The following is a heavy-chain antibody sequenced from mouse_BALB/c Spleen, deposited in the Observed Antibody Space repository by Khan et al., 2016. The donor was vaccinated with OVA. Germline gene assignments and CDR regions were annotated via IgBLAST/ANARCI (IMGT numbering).Heavy chain of an antibody. J-gene: IGHJ1*01. CDR1: GFSLTSYG. Sequence: QVQLMESGPGLVQPSQSLSITCTVSGFSLTSYGVHWVRQSPGKGLEWLGVIWSGGTTDYNAAFISRLSISKDNSKSQVLLKMNSLQAKDTAIYYCARNGDYVHWYFDVWGAGTTVTISS. V-gene: IGHV2-2*02. D-gene: IGHD2-13*01. CDR3: ARNGDYVHWYFDV. CDR2: IWSGGTT.